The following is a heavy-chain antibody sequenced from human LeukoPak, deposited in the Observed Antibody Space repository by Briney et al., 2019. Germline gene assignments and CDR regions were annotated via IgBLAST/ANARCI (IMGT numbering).Heavy chain of an antibody. D-gene: IGHD6-19*01. CDR2: ISWNSGSI. V-gene: IGHV3-9*01. CDR3: AKDTAPSLDSSGYFDY. J-gene: IGHJ4*02. Sequence: GRSLRLSCAASGFTFDDYAMPWVRQAPGKGLEWVSGISWNSGSIGYADSVKGRFTISRDNAKNSLYLQMNSLRAEDTALYYCAKDTAPSLDSSGYFDYWGQGTLVTVSS. CDR1: GFTFDDYA.